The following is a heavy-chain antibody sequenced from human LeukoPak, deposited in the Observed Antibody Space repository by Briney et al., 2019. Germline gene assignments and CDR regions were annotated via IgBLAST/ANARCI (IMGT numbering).Heavy chain of an antibody. V-gene: IGHV4-59*01. CDR2: IYYSGST. CDR1: GGSISSYY. D-gene: IGHD1-26*01. CDR3: ARGSGSRIVGYYFDY. J-gene: IGHJ4*02. Sequence: SETLSLTCTVSGGSISSYYWSWIRQPPGKGLEWIGYIYYSGSTNYNPSLKSRVTISVDTSKNQFSLKLSSVTAADTAVYYCARGSGSRIVGYYFDYWGQGTLVTVSS.